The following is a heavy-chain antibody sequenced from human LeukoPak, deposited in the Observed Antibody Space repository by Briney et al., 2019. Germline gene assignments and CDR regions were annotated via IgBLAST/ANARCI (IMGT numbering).Heavy chain of an antibody. D-gene: IGHD6-19*01. CDR2: IRPDGDRT. V-gene: IGHV3-23*01. J-gene: IGHJ4*02. CDR3: AREQSGTRGWYTVDY. CDR1: GFTFSTHA. Sequence: GGSLRLSCAASGFTFSTHAITWVRQGPGKGLEWVSAIRPDGDRTYYANSVRGRFTISRDNSKDTVYLQINGLRVEDTAVHYCAREQSGTRGWYTVDYWGQGTLVTVSS.